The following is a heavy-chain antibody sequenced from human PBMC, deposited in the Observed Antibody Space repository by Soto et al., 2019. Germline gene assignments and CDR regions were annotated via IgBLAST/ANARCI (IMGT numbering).Heavy chain of an antibody. D-gene: IGHD6-13*01. CDR2: FDPEDGET. J-gene: IGHJ4*02. V-gene: IGHV1-24*01. CDR1: GYSFTSYA. Sequence: ASVKVSWKASGYSFTSYAMHWVRQAHGKGLEWMGGFDPEDGETIYAQKFQGRVTMTEDTSTDTAYMELSSLRSEDTAIYYCGKGNGAAGGRGAYFHSWGQGTLVTVSS. CDR3: GKGNGAAGGRGAYFHS.